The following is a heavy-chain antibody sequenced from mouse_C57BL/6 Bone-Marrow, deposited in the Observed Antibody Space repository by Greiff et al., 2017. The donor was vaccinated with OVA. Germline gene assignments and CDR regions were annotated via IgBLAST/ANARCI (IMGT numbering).Heavy chain of an antibody. D-gene: IGHD2-4*01. J-gene: IGHJ3*01. Sequence: VQLVESGAELARPGASVKLSCKASGYTFTSYGISWVKQRTGQGLEWIGEIYPRSGNTYYNEKFKGKATLTADKSSSTAYMELRSLTSEDSAVYFCAREGDYVWFAYWGQGTLVTVSA. CDR3: AREGDYVWFAY. CDR2: IYPRSGNT. CDR1: GYTFTSYG. V-gene: IGHV1-81*01.